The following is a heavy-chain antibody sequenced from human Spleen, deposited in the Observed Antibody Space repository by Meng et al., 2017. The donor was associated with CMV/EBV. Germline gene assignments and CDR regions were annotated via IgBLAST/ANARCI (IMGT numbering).Heavy chain of an antibody. V-gene: IGHV1-2*02. Sequence: ASVKVSCKTSGYTLTGYFIHWVRQAPGQGLEWMGWINPKSGGTKFAQKFQGRVTMTRDTSISTADLELSRLTSDDTAIYYCTRIGGYSDSNGYLDYWGQGTLVTVSS. J-gene: IGHJ4*02. D-gene: IGHD3-22*01. CDR1: GYTLTGYF. CDR3: TRIGGYSDSNGYLDY. CDR2: INPKSGGT.